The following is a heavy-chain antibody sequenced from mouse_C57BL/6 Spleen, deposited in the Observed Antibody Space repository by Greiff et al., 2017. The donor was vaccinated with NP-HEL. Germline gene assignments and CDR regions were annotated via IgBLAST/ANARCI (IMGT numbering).Heavy chain of an antibody. Sequence: QVQLQQSGAELVRPGASVKLSCKASGYTFTDYYINWVKQRPGQGLEWIARIYPGSGNTYYNEKFKGKATLTAEKSSSTAYMQLSSLTSEDSAVYCCARSNDYDTRYAMDYWGQGTSVTVSS. CDR3: ARSNDYDTRYAMDY. CDR2: IYPGSGNT. V-gene: IGHV1-76*01. CDR1: GYTFTDYY. D-gene: IGHD2-4*01. J-gene: IGHJ4*01.